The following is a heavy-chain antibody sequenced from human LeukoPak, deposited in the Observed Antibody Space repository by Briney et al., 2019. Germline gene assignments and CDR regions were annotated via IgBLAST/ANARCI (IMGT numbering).Heavy chain of an antibody. CDR1: GFAFSASY. Sequence: PGGSLRLSCVESGFAFSASYMHWVRQAPGKGLEWVSVIWYDGSNKYYADSVKGRFTISRDNSKNTLYLQMSSLRAEDTAVYYCATVHISSWAYFDYWGQGTLVTVSS. CDR2: IWYDGSNK. CDR3: ATVHISSWAYFDY. D-gene: IGHD6-13*01. J-gene: IGHJ4*02. V-gene: IGHV3-33*01.